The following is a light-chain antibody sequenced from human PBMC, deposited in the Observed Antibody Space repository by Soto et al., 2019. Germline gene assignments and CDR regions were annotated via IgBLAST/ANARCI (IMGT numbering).Light chain of an antibody. J-gene: IGKJ5*01. CDR1: QSVSSN. CDR2: GAS. V-gene: IGKV3-20*01. Sequence: EIVMTQSPATLSVSPGERATLSCRASQSVSSNLAWYQQKPGQAPRLLIYGASTRATGIPDRFSGSGSGTHFTLTISRLEPEDFAVYYCQQYGSSPPITFGQGTRLEIK. CDR3: QQYGSSPPIT.